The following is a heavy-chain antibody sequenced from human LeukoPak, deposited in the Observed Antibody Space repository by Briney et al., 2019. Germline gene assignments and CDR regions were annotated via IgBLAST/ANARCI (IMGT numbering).Heavy chain of an antibody. CDR3: ARRASGTYYYYGMDV. J-gene: IGHJ6*02. CDR1: GYSFTSYW. V-gene: IGHV5-51*01. Sequence: GESLKISCKGSGYSFTSYWIGWVRQMPGKGLEWMGIIYPGDSDTRYSPSFRGQVTISADKSISTAYLQWSSLKASDTAMYYCARRASGTYYYYGMDVWGQGTTVTVSS. D-gene: IGHD6-13*01. CDR2: IYPGDSDT.